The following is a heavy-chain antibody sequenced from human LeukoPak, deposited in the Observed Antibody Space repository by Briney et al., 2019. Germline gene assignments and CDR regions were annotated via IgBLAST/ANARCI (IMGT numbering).Heavy chain of an antibody. J-gene: IGHJ6*02. CDR1: GFTFSSYS. Sequence: GSLRLSCAASGFTFSSYSMNWVRQPPGKGLEWIGEINHSGSTNYNPSLKSRVTISVDTSKNQFSLKLSSVTAADTAVYYCARGHCSSTSCYTANYYYGMDVWGQGTTVTVSS. CDR2: INHSGST. D-gene: IGHD2-2*02. CDR3: ARGHCSSTSCYTANYYYGMDV. V-gene: IGHV4-34*01.